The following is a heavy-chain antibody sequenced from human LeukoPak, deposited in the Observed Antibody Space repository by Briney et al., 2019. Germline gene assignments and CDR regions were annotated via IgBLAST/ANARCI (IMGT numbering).Heavy chain of an antibody. CDR1: GYTFTSYA. J-gene: IGHJ4*02. CDR2: INAGNGNT. V-gene: IGHV1-3*01. CDR3: ASEGGEWLAFDY. Sequence: ASVKVSCKAPGYTFTSYAMHWVRQAPGQRLEWMGWINAGNGNTKYSQKFQGRVTITRDTSASTAYMELSSLRSEDTAVYYCASEGGEWLAFDYWGQGTLVTVSS. D-gene: IGHD6-19*01.